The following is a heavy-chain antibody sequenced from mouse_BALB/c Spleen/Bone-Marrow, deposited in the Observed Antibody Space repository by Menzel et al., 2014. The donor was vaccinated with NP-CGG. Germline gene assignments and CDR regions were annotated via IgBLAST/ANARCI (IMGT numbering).Heavy chain of an antibody. CDR1: GYTFTSYY. CDR3: AREANWNFDY. D-gene: IGHD4-1*01. V-gene: IGHV1S56*01. J-gene: IGHJ2*01. CDR2: IYPGNVNI. Sequence: VKLQESGPELVKPGASVRISCKAAGYTFTSYYIHWVKQRPGQGLQWIGWIYPGNVNIKYNEKFKGKATLTADKSSSTAYIRLSSLTSEDSAVYFCAREANWNFDYWGQGTTLTVSS.